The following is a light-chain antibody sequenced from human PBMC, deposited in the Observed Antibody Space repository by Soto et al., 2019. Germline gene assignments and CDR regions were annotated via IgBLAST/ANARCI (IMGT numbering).Light chain of an antibody. CDR1: SSDVGAYKY. CDR3: SSYTSSRTLV. CDR2: EVI. J-gene: IGLJ2*01. V-gene: IGLV2-14*01. Sequence: QSVLTQPASVSVSPGQSITISCTGTSSDVGAYKYVSWYQQRPGRAPKLMIYEVIHRPSGVSSRFSGSKSGKTASLSISGLQADDEADYYCSSYTSSRTLVFGGGTKVTVL.